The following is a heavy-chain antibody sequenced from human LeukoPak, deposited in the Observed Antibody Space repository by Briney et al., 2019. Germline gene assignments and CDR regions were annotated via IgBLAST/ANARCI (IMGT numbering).Heavy chain of an antibody. V-gene: IGHV4-34*03. Sequence: SETLSLTCAVYGGSFSGYYWTWIRQPPGKGLEWIGEINHSGSTNYNPSLKSRVTISVDTSKNQFSLKLNSVTAADTAVYYCLRYYDSSGYFDYWGQGTLVTVSS. J-gene: IGHJ4*02. CDR2: INHSGST. CDR3: LRYYDSSGYFDY. CDR1: GGSFSGYY. D-gene: IGHD3-22*01.